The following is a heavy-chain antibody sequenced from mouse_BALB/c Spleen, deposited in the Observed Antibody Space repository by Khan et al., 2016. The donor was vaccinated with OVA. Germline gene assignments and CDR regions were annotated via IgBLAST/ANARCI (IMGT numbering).Heavy chain of an antibody. Sequence: VQLKESGPGLVKPSQSLSLTCTVTGYSITSDYAWNWIRQFPGNKLEWMGYISYSGSTSYTPSPTSRISITRDTSKNQFFLQLNSVTTEDTATYFCAGGRTYWGQGTLVTVSA. V-gene: IGHV3-2*02. CDR1: GYSITSDYA. CDR3: AGGRTY. D-gene: IGHD3-3*01. CDR2: ISYSGST. J-gene: IGHJ3*01.